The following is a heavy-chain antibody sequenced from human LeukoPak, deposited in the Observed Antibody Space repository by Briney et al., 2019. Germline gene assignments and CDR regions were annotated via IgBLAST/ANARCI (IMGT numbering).Heavy chain of an antibody. CDR2: INHSGST. Sequence: SETLSLTCAVYGGSFSGYYWSWIRQPPGKGLEWIGEINHSGSTNYNPSLKSRVTISVDTSKNQFSLKLSSVTAADTAVYYCATRGGRKRVYFDYWGQGTLVTVSS. V-gene: IGHV4-34*01. J-gene: IGHJ4*02. D-gene: IGHD1-26*01. CDR1: GGSFSGYY. CDR3: ATRGGRKRVYFDY.